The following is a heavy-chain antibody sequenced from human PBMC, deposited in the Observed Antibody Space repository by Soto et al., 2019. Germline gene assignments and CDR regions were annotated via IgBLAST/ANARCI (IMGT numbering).Heavy chain of an antibody. D-gene: IGHD2-2*01. CDR1: GFTFSRYY. CDR3: ARDDGLSSTNVKAFDI. J-gene: IGHJ3*02. V-gene: IGHV3-21*01. CDR2: ISTTSTYT. Sequence: PGGSVRLSCAASGFTFSRYYMNWVRQAPGKGLEWVSSISTTSTYTHYADSLKGRFTISRDNAKKLLYLQMDSLRAEDTAVYYCARDDGLSSTNVKAFDIWGQGTKVTVSS.